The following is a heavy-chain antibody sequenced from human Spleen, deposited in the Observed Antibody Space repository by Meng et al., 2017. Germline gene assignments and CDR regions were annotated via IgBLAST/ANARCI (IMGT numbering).Heavy chain of an antibody. V-gene: IGHV3-30*01. D-gene: IGHD2-15*01. Sequence: GGSLRLSCAGSGFTFRDYAMHWVRQAPGKGHEWVAVISSDGSYKDYADSVKGRFTITRVNSKNTVYVQMNSLRSEDTAVYYCARGVAGYFDYWGQGTLVTVSS. J-gene: IGHJ4*02. CDR1: GFTFRDYA. CDR3: ARGVAGYFDY. CDR2: ISSDGSYK.